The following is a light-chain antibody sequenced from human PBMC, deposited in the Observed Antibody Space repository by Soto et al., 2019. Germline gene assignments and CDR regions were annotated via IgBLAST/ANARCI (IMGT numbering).Light chain of an antibody. CDR3: QQYHNWPRT. V-gene: IGKV3-15*01. Sequence: EIVMTQSPATLSVSRGERATLSCAASHSVSTNLAWYQQRPGQAPRLLIYGAFTRATGIPARFSGSVSGTEFTLTISSLQSEDFAVYYCQQYHNWPRTFGQGTKVDIK. CDR1: HSVSTN. CDR2: GAF. J-gene: IGKJ1*01.